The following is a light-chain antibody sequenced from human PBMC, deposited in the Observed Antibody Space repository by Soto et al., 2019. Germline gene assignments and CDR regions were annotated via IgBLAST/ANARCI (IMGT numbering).Light chain of an antibody. J-gene: IGKJ4*01. CDR2: GAS. CDR3: QQANSFPLT. Sequence: VMTQAPATLSVSPGEGATLSCRASPSVSNNDLAWYQQKPGQAPRLLSYGASNRATGIPARFSGSGSGTEFTLTISSLQPEDFATYYCQQANSFPLTFGGGTKVDIK. V-gene: IGKV3D-15*01. CDR1: PSVSNN.